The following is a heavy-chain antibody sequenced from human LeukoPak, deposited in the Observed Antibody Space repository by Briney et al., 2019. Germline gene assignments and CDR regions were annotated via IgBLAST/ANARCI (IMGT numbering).Heavy chain of an antibody. V-gene: IGHV4-39*07. CDR3: ASYPALDWGATDFDY. Sequence: PSETLSLTCTVSGGSISSSSYYWGWIRQPPGKGLEWIGSIYYSGSTYYNPSLKSRVTISVDTSKNQSSLKLSSVTAADTAVYYCASYPALDWGATDFDYWGQGTLVTVSS. CDR2: IYYSGST. D-gene: IGHD3-16*01. CDR1: GGSISSSSYY. J-gene: IGHJ4*02.